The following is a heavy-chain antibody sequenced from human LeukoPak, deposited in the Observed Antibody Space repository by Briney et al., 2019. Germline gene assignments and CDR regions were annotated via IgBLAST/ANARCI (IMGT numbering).Heavy chain of an antibody. J-gene: IGHJ6*03. V-gene: IGHV3-23*01. CDR2: VSSSGFST. CDR3: VKEADNIGTYYMDV. CDR1: GFTFNEYV. Sequence: PGGSLRLSCAVSGFTFNEYVMSWVRQAPGSGLEWVSAVSSSGFSTYYADSVKGRFTISRDNFKNTLYLQLNSLRGEDTAVYYCVKEADNIGTYYMDVWGKGTTVTVSS. D-gene: IGHD2/OR15-2a*01.